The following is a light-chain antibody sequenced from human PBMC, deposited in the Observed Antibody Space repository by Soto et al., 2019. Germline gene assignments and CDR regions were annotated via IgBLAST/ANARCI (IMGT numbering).Light chain of an antibody. CDR2: EDT. Sequence: QSVLTQPASVSGSPGQSITISCTGSSSDVGRFNFVSWYQQRPGKAPKLTIYEDTKRPSGVSNRFSGSKSGNTASLTISGLQAEDEADYYCCSYAGSITFVFGTGTKVTVL. CDR3: CSYAGSITFV. CDR1: SSDVGRFNF. J-gene: IGLJ1*01. V-gene: IGLV2-23*01.